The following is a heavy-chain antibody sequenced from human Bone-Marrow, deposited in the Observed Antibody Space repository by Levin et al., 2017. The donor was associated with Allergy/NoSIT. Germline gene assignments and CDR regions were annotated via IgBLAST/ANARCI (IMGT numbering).Heavy chain of an antibody. V-gene: IGHV3-9*01. Sequence: LSLTCAASGFTFDDYAMHWVRQAPGKGLEWVSGISWNSGSIGYADSVKGRFTISRDNAKNSLYLQMNSLRAEDTALYYCAKGGYSYVSGYFDYWGQGTLVTVSS. D-gene: IGHD5-18*01. CDR1: GFTFDDYA. CDR3: AKGGYSYVSGYFDY. J-gene: IGHJ4*02. CDR2: ISWNSGSI.